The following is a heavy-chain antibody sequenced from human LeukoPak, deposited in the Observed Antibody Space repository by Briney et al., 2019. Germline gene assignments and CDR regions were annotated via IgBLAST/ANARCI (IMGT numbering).Heavy chain of an antibody. CDR3: ARSPLTGTTGLFAY. Sequence: PSETLSLTCTVSGGSISSYYWSWIRQPAGKGLEWIGRIYTSGSTNYNPSLKSRVTMSVDTSKNQFSLKLSSVTAADTAVYYCARSPLTGTTGLFAYWGQGTLVTVSS. J-gene: IGHJ4*02. CDR2: IYTSGST. CDR1: GGSISSYY. V-gene: IGHV4-4*07. D-gene: IGHD3-9*01.